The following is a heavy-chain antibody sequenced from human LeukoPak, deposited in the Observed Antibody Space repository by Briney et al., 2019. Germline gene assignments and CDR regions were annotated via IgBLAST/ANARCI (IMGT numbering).Heavy chain of an antibody. CDR3: TRDTGCPGGTCYSFYDY. V-gene: IGHV3-7*01. CDR2: IKQDGTEN. CDR1: GFTFSNYW. J-gene: IGHJ4*02. Sequence: GGSLRLSCAASGFTFSNYWMTWVRQAPGKGLEWVANIKQDGTENYYVDSVKGRFTISRDNAENSLYLQMNSLRAEDTAVYYCTRDTGCPGGTCYSFYDYWGQGTLVTVSS. D-gene: IGHD2-15*01.